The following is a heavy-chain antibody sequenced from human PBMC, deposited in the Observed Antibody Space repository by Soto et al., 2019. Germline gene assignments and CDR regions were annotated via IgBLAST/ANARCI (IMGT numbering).Heavy chain of an antibody. D-gene: IGHD2-21*01. CDR3: ARDSVLGGDSRT. J-gene: IGHJ5*02. Sequence: SETLSLTCTVSGGSVSSNSYSWGWIRQSPGKGLEWIGYIYSSGSTNYHPSLQSRVTISADTSKNQFSLKLSSVTAADTAVYYCARDSVLGGDSRTWGQGTLVTVSS. V-gene: IGHV4-61*01. CDR1: GGSVSSNSYS. CDR2: IYSSGST.